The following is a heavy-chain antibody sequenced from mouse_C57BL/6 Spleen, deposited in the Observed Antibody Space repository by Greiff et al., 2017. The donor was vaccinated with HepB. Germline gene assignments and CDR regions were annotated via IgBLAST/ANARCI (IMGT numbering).Heavy chain of an antibody. CDR1: GYTFTDYE. Sequence: QVQLKESGAELVRPGASVTLSCKASGYTFTDYEMHWVKQTPVHGLEWIGAIDPETGGTAYNQKFKGKAILTADKSSSTAYMELRSLTSEDSAVYYCTRGVRDYDYDVFAMDYWGQGTSVTVSS. CDR3: TRGVRDYDYDVFAMDY. D-gene: IGHD2-4*01. CDR2: IDPETGGT. J-gene: IGHJ4*01. V-gene: IGHV1-15*01.